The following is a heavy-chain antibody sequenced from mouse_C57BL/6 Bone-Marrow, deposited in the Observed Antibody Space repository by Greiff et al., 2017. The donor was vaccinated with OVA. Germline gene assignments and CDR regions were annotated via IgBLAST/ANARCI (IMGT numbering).Heavy chain of an antibody. Sequence: EVQRVESGGGLVQSGRSLRLSCATSGFTFSDFYMEWVRQAPGKGLEWIAASRNKANDYTTEYSASVKGRFIVSRDTSQSILYLQMNALRAEDTAIYYCARDDGYFLYWGQGTSVTVSS. J-gene: IGHJ4*01. CDR2: SRNKANDYTT. V-gene: IGHV7-1*01. CDR1: GFTFSDFY. CDR3: ARDDGYFLY. D-gene: IGHD2-2*01.